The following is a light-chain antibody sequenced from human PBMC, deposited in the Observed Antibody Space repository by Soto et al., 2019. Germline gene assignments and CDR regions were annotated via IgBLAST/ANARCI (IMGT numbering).Light chain of an antibody. CDR3: QQANSFTLT. Sequence: DIQMTQSPSSVSASVGDRVTITCRAIQAISSWLAWYQQKPGEAPKVLISAASTLQSGVPSRFSGSESGTDFTLTISSLQAEDVATYYCQQANSFTLTFGGGIKVEIK. CDR2: AAS. J-gene: IGKJ4*01. V-gene: IGKV1-12*01. CDR1: QAISSW.